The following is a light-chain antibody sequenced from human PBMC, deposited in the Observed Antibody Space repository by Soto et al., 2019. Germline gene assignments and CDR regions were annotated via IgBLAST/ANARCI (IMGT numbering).Light chain of an antibody. CDR3: QQYGSSLFT. J-gene: IGKJ4*01. CDR1: QSVSSSY. CDR2: GAS. V-gene: IGKV3-20*01. Sequence: EIVLTQSPATLSLSPGERATLSCGASQSVSSSYLAWYQQKPGQAPRLLIYGASSRATGIPDRFSGSGSGTDFTLTISRLEPEDFAVYYCQQYGSSLFTFGGGTKVDIK.